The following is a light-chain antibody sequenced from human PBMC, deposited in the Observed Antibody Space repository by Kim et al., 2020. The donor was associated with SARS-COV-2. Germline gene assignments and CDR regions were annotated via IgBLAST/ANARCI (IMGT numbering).Light chain of an antibody. CDR3: QAWDSSTAV. CDR2: QDT. CDR1: KLGDKY. Sequence: VSPGQTAIITCSGDKLGDKYACWYQQKPGQSPVLVIYQDTKRPSGIPERFSGSNSGNTATLTISGTQAMDEADYYCQAWDSSTAVFGGGTQLTVL. J-gene: IGLJ3*02. V-gene: IGLV3-1*01.